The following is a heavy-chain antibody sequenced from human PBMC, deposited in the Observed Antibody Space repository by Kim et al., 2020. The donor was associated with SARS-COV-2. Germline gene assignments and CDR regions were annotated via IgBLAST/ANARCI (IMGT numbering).Heavy chain of an antibody. J-gene: IGHJ4*02. CDR2: IDRSGNTM. V-gene: IGHV3-48*02. CDR1: GFTFSTYS. CDR3: ARDGLDTVPVDY. Sequence: GGSLRLSCAASGFTFSTYSMDWVRQAPGKGLEWVSYIDRSGNTMYYADSVKGRFTISRDNAKNSLYLQMNSLRDEDTAVYYCARDGLDTVPVDYWGQGTLVTVSS. D-gene: IGHD5-18*01.